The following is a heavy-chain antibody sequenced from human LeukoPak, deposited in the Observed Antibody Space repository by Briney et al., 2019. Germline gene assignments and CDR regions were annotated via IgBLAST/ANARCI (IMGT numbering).Heavy chain of an antibody. V-gene: IGHV1-18*01. Sequence: ASVKVSCKASGYTFTSYGISWVRQAPGQGLEWMGWISAYNGNTNYAQKFQGRVTMTRDTSISTAYMELSSLRSDDTAIYYCARGIASTSCYGPSCNWFDPWGQGTLVTVSS. CDR2: ISAYNGNT. CDR1: GYTFTSYG. CDR3: ARGIASTSCYGPSCNWFDP. D-gene: IGHD2-2*01. J-gene: IGHJ5*02.